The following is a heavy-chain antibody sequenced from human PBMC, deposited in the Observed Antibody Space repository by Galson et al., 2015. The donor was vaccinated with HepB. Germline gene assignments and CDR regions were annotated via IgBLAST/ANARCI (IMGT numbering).Heavy chain of an antibody. CDR3: VGGTAGGSTVKGYFQY. D-gene: IGHD2-15*01. CDR1: GFTFSNHY. V-gene: IGHV3-74*01. J-gene: IGHJ1*01. Sequence: FLRLSCAASGFTFSNHYMHWVRQVPGKGLIWVSRIKGDGSSTTYADSVKGRFTISRDNAKNTLSLEMSSLRGEDTAVYFCVGGTAGGSTVKGYFQYWGQGSLVTVSS. CDR2: IKGDGSST.